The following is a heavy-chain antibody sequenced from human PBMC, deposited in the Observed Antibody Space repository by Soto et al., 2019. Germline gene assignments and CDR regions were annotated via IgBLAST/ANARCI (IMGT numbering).Heavy chain of an antibody. CDR2: LNWNGGST. CDR1: GFTFDDYG. CDR3: ERDRYGVTRPRYFAL. V-gene: IGHV3-20*01. J-gene: IGHJ2*01. D-gene: IGHD4-17*01. Sequence: EVQLVESGGGVVRPGGSLRLSCAASGFTFDDYGMSWVRQAPGKGLERVSGLNWNGGSTGYADSVKGLFTISRDNAKISLYLQMTSLRAEDTALYHGERDRYGVTRPRYFALWGRGTLVTVSS.